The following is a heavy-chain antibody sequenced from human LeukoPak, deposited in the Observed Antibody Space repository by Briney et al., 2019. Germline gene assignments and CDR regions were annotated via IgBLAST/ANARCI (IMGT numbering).Heavy chain of an antibody. J-gene: IGHJ4*02. CDR3: AKDRAAAGSVYYFDY. V-gene: IGHV3-30*02. CDR1: GFTFSSYG. CDR2: IRYDGSNK. Sequence: GGSLRLSCAASGFTFSSYGMHWVRQAPGKGLEWVAFIRYDGSNKYYADSVKGRFTISRDNSKNTLYLQMNSLRAEGTAVYYCAKDRAAAGSVYYFDYWGQGTLVTVSS. D-gene: IGHD6-13*01.